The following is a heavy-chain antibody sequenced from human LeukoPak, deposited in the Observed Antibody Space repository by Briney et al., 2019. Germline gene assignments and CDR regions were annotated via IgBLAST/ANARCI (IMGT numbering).Heavy chain of an antibody. J-gene: IGHJ6*03. CDR2: ISGSGGST. CDR3: AKGDCSSTSCYGYYMKV. D-gene: IGHD2-2*01. V-gene: IGHV3-23*01. CDR1: GFTFSSYA. Sequence: PGGSLRLSCAASGFTFSSYAMSWVRQAPGKGLEWVSAISGSGGSTYYADSVKGRFTISRDNSKNTLYLQMNSLRAEDTAVYYCAKGDCSSTSCYGYYMKVWGKGTTVTVSS.